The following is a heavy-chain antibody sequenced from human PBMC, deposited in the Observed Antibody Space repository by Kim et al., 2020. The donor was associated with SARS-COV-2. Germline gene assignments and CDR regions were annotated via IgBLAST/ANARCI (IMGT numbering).Heavy chain of an antibody. CDR2: ISAYNGNT. D-gene: IGHD2-2*01. V-gene: IGHV1-18*01. J-gene: IGHJ5*02. CDR1: GYTFTSYG. CDR3: ARGGYIVVVPAARAAWFDP. Sequence: ASVKVSCKASGYTFTSYGISWVRQAPGQGLEWMGWISAYNGNTNYAQKLQGRVTMTTDTSTSTAYMELRSLRSDDTAVYYCARGGYIVVVPAARAAWFDPWGQGTLVTVSS.